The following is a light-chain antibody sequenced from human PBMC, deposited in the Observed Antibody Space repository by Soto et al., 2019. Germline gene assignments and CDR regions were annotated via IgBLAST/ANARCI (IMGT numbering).Light chain of an antibody. V-gene: IGKV3-11*01. CDR2: GAS. Sequence: DIVLTRSRDTLSRSPLPGASLSCRASQSVHTFLAWYQQKPGQAPRLLIYGASTRATGVPARFSGSGSGTDFTLTISSLEPEDFAVYYCHQRSNWPPDTFGQGTRREIK. CDR3: HQRSNWPPDT. J-gene: IGKJ5*01. CDR1: QSVHTF.